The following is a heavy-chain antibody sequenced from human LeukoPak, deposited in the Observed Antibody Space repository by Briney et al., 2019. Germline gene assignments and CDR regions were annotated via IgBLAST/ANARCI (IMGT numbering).Heavy chain of an antibody. V-gene: IGHV3-21*01. CDR1: GFTFSSYS. J-gene: IGHJ1*01. CDR2: ISSSSYI. CDR3: ARVGGSLYFKY. Sequence: GGSLRLSCAASGFTFSSYSMNWVRQAPGKGLEWVSCISSSSYIYYADSVKGRFTISRDNAKNPLYLQMNSLRAEDTAVYYCARVGGSLYFKYWGQGTLVTVSS.